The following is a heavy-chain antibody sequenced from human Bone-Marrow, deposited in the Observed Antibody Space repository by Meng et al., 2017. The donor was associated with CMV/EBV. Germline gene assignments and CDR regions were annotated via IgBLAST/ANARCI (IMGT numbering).Heavy chain of an antibody. CDR2: IRSSDGNL. J-gene: IGHJ4*02. CDR1: GFTFSDYY. Sequence: GESLKISCAASGFTFSDYYISWIRQAPGKGLEWVSYIRSSDGNLYYADSVKGRFTISRDNAKNSLFLQMNSLRADDTAVYYCARQGGYCSGSSCYGGYFDYWGQGSLVTVSS. V-gene: IGHV3-11*04. D-gene: IGHD2-15*01. CDR3: ARQGGYCSGSSCYGGYFDY.